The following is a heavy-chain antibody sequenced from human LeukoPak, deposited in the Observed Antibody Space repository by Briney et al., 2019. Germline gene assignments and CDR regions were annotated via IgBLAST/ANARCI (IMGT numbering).Heavy chain of an antibody. V-gene: IGHV3-30*03. J-gene: IGHJ4*02. CDR3: ARDGGTTTD. D-gene: IGHD4-17*01. Sequence: PGGSLRLSCAASGFTFSSYGMHWVRQAPGKGLEWVAAISDDGSNKYYADSMKGRFTISRDNAKNSLYLQMNSLRAEDTAIYYCARDGGTTTDWGQGTLVTVSS. CDR2: ISDDGSNK. CDR1: GFTFSSYG.